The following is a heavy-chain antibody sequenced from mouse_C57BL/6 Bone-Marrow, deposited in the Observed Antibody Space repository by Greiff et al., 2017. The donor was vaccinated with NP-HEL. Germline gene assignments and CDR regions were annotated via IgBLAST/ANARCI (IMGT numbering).Heavy chain of an antibody. V-gene: IGHV1-52*01. CDR1: GYTFTSYW. D-gene: IGHD2-3*01. J-gene: IGHJ3*01. Sequence: QVQLQQPGAELVRPGSSVKLSCKASGYTFTSYWLHWVTQRPIQGLDWIGNIDPSDSETPYNQKFKDKATLTVDKSSSTAYMQLSSLTSEDSAVYYCARDGSFAYWGQGTLVTVSA. CDR3: ARDGSFAY. CDR2: IDPSDSET.